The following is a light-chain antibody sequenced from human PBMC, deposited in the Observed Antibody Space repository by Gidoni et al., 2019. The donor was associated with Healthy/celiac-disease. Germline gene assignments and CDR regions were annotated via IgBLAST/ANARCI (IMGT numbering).Light chain of an antibody. CDR2: AAS. CDR1: QSISSY. Sequence: IQMTQSPSSLSASVGDRVTITCRASQSISSYLNWYQQKPEKAPKLLIYAASSLQSGVPSRFSGSRSGTDFTLTISSLQPEDFATYYCQQSYSTPPAFGQXTKVEIK. J-gene: IGKJ1*01. V-gene: IGKV1-39*01. CDR3: QQSYSTPPA.